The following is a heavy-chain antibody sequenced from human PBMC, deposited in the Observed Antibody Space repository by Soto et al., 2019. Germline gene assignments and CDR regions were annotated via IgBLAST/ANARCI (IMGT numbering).Heavy chain of an antibody. J-gene: IGHJ6*02. V-gene: IGHV1-69*04. CDR2: IIPILGIA. CDR1: GGTFSSYT. CDR3: ARDAMVRGVIIRYYYYGMDV. D-gene: IGHD3-10*01. Sequence: ASVKVSCKASGGTFSSYTISWVRQAPGQGLEWMGRIIPILGIANYAQKFQGRVTITADKSTSTAYMELSSLRSEDTAVYYCARDAMVRGVIIRYYYYGMDVWGQGTTVTVSS.